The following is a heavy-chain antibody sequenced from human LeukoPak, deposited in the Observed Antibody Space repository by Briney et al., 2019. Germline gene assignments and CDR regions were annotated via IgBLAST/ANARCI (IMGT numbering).Heavy chain of an antibody. V-gene: IGHV3-11*01. CDR2: ISDSGNTM. J-gene: IGHJ4*02. CDR1: GFTFSGHY. Sequence: GGSLRLSCAASGFTFSGHYMTWIRQAPGKGLEWVSYISDSGNTMYYADSVKGRFTISRVNARNSLFLQMNSLRGEDTAVYYCARGTWGLDYWGQGTLVTVSS. CDR3: ARGTWGLDY. D-gene: IGHD7-27*01.